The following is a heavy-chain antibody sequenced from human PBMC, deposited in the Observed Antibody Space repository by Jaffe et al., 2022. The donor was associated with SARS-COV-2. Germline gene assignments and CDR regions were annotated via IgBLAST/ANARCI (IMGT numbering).Heavy chain of an antibody. CDR3: AKSGATVTTGGAFDI. D-gene: IGHD4-17*01. CDR2: ISYDGSNK. CDR1: GFTFSSYG. Sequence: QVQLVESGGGVVQPGRSLRLSCAASGFTFSSYGMHWVRQAPGKGLEWVAVISYDGSNKYYADSVKGRFTISRDNSKNTLYLQMNSLRAEDTAVYYCAKSGATVTTGGAFDIWGQGTMVTVSS. J-gene: IGHJ3*02. V-gene: IGHV3-30*18.